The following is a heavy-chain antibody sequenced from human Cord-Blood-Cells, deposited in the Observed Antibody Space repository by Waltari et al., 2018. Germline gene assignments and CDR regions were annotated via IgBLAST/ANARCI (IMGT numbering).Heavy chain of an antibody. CDR2: IYYSGST. CDR3: ARHKLEQWLVRGYYFDY. D-gene: IGHD6-19*01. V-gene: IGHV4-39*01. J-gene: IGHJ4*02. Sequence: QLQLQESGPGLVKPSETLSLTCTVSGGSISSSSYYWGWLRQPPGKGLEWIGSIYYSGSTYYNPSLKSRVTISVDTSKNQFSLKLGSVTAADTAVYYCARHKLEQWLVRGYYFDYWGQGTLVTVSS. CDR1: GGSISSSSYY.